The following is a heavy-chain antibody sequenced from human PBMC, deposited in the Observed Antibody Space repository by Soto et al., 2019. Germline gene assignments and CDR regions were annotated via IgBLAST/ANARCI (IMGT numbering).Heavy chain of an antibody. J-gene: IGHJ1*01. V-gene: IGHV3-53*01. CDR3: ARDRVESGYPEYFQH. Sequence: EVQLVESGGGLIQPGGSLRLSCAASGLTVSSNHMSWVRQAPGKGLEWVSVIYSGGSTYYADSVKGRFTISRDNSKNTLYLQMNSLRAEDTAVYYCARDRVESGYPEYFQHLGQGTLVTVSS. CDR2: IYSGGST. D-gene: IGHD3-22*01. CDR1: GLTVSSNH.